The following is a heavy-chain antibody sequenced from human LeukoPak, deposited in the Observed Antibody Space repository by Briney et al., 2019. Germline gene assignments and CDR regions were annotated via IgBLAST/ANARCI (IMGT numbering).Heavy chain of an antibody. V-gene: IGHV3-30*03. CDR2: ISSDGGKK. CDR1: DFTLSSHG. D-gene: IGHD1-26*01. CDR3: ARDRAWDYLDS. Sequence: PGGSLRLSCVVSDFTLSSHGMHWVRQAPGKGLEWVAVISSDGGKKSYADSVKGRFTISRDNSKNTLYLQMDSLRVEDTAIYYCARDRAWDYLDSWDQGPLVTVSS. J-gene: IGHJ4*02.